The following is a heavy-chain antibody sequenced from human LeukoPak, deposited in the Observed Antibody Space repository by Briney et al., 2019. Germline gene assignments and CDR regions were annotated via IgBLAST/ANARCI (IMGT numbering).Heavy chain of an antibody. CDR1: GFTFDDYA. CDR2: ISWNSGSI. V-gene: IGHV3-9*01. D-gene: IGHD6-19*01. J-gene: IGHJ4*02. CDR3: AKDISSGWFKGYFDY. Sequence: PGGSLRLSCAASGFTFDDYAMHWVRQAPGKGLEWVSGISWNSGSIGYADSVKGRFTISRDNAKNSLYLQMNSLRAEDTALYYCAKDISSGWFKGYFDYWGQGTLVTVSS.